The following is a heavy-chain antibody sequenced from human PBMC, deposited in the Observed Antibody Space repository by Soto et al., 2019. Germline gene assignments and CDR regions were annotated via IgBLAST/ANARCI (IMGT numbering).Heavy chain of an antibody. Sequence: VQLVESGGGVVQPGRSLRLSCAASGFTFSDYAMHWVRQAPGKGLEWVAVVSHDGRNTHYADSVKGRFTISRDSSKNTVSLEMTSLRAEDTAGNYCAGAERQLLVASYFISWGQGALVTVSS. CDR3: AGAERQLLVASYFIS. CDR2: VSHDGRNT. V-gene: IGHV3-30*03. D-gene: IGHD6-19*01. J-gene: IGHJ4*02. CDR1: GFTFSDYA.